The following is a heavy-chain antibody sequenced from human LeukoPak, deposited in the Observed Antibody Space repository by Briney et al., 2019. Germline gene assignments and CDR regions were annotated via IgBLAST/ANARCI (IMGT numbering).Heavy chain of an antibody. D-gene: IGHD3-10*01. V-gene: IGHV1-8*01. Sequence: GASVKVSXKASGYTFTSYDINWVRQATGQGLEWMGWMNPNSGNTGYAQKFQGRVTMTRDTSISTAYMELSSLRSEDTAVYYCARGPRFGELFCPYWGQGTLAAVSS. CDR3: ARGPRFGELFCPY. CDR1: GYTFTSYD. J-gene: IGHJ4*02. CDR2: MNPNSGNT.